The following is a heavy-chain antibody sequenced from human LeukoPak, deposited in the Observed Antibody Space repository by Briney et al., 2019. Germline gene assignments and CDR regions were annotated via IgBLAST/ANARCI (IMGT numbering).Heavy chain of an antibody. J-gene: IGHJ4*02. V-gene: IGHV3-53*01. D-gene: IGHD4-17*01. CDR3: ARDLYGVSHDY. Sequence: GGSLRLSCAASGFTVSSNYMNWVRQAPGKGLEWVSVIYSSGSTYYAASAKGRLTNSRDNSKNPLYRQMNSLRAEDTAVYYCARDLYGVSHDYWGQGTLVTVSS. CDR1: GFTVSSNY. CDR2: IYSSGST.